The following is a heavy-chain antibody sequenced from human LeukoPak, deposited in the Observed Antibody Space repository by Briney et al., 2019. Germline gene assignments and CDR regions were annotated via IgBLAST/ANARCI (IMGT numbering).Heavy chain of an antibody. D-gene: IGHD3-3*01. CDR3: ARSNYDFWSGVRYFDY. CDR1: GYTFTSYD. V-gene: IGHV1-8*03. J-gene: IGHJ4*02. CDR2: MNPNSGNT. Sequence: ASVKVSCKASGYTFTSYDINWVRQATGQGLEWMGWMNPNSGNTGYAQKFQGRVTITRNTSISTAYMELSSLRSEDTAVYYCARSNYDFWSGVRYFDYWGQGTLVTVSS.